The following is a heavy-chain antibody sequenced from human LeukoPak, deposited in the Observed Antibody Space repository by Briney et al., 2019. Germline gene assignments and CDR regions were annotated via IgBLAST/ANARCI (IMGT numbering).Heavy chain of an antibody. CDR2: IYYSGSR. J-gene: IGHJ5*02. Sequence: SETLSLICTVWVGSISSSSYYCGWIRQPPAKVLEWIGRIYYSGSRYYNTSLKSRPTISVDTSKNHFSLKLSSVTAADTAVYYCARLSRTGHAPSGQGTLVTASS. CDR1: VGSISSSSYY. V-gene: IGHV4-39*02. CDR3: ARLSRTGHAP. D-gene: IGHD7-27*01.